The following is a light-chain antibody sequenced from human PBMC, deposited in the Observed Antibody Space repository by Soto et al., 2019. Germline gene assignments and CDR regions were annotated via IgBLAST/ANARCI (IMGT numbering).Light chain of an antibody. V-gene: IGLV1-40*01. CDR3: QSYDSSLSALV. Sequence: QSVLTQPPSVSGAPGQRVTIYCTGSSSNIGAGYDVHWYQQLPGTAPKLLIYGNSNRPSGVPDRFSGSKSGTSASLAITGLQAEDEADYYCQSYDSSLSALVFGAGTKLTVL. J-gene: IGLJ2*01. CDR2: GNS. CDR1: SSNIGAGYD.